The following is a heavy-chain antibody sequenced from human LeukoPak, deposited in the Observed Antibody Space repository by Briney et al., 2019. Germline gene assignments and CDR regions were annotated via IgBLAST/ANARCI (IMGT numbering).Heavy chain of an antibody. V-gene: IGHV3-23*01. Sequence: PGGYLRLSCAASGFTFSSYATSWFRQAPGKGLEWVSAISGSGGSTYYADSVKGRFTISRDNSKNTLYLQMNSLRAEDTAVYYCAKADIVVVVAAPTDHWGQGTLVTVSS. CDR3: AKADIVVVVAAPTDH. CDR1: GFTFSSYA. J-gene: IGHJ4*02. CDR2: ISGSGGST. D-gene: IGHD2-15*01.